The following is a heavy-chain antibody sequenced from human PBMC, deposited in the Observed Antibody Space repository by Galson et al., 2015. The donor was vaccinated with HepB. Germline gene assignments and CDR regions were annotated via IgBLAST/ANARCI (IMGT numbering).Heavy chain of an antibody. V-gene: IGHV3-23*01. Sequence: SLRLSCAASGFTFDDYGMSWVRQAPGKGLEWVSAISGSGGSTYYADSVKGRFTISRDNSKNTLYLQMNSLRAEDTAVYYCAKEPGDDKVGYFDLWGRGTLVTVSS. CDR2: ISGSGGST. CDR3: AKEPGDDKVGYFDL. D-gene: IGHD4-17*01. CDR1: GFTFDDYG. J-gene: IGHJ2*01.